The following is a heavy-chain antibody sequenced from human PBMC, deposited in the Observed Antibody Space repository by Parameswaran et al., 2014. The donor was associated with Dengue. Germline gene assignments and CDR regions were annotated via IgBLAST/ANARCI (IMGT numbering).Heavy chain of an antibody. Sequence: VRQMPGKGLEWVSYISSSGSTIYYADSVKGRFTISRDNAKNSLYLQMNSLRAEDTAVYYCARRELRYFDWPHDAFDIWGQGTMVTVSS. J-gene: IGHJ3*02. CDR3: ARRELRYFDWPHDAFDI. D-gene: IGHD3-9*01. V-gene: IGHV3-48*03. CDR2: ISSSGSTI.